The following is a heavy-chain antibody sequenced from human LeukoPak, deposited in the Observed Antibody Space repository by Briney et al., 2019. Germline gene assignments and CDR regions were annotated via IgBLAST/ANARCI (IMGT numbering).Heavy chain of an antibody. CDR3: ARGSDTYYYDSSGDAFDI. J-gene: IGHJ3*02. CDR1: GGTFSSYA. V-gene: IGHV1-69*05. Sequence: ASVKVSCKASGGTFSSYAISWVRQAPGQGLEWMGGIIPIFGTANYAQKFQGRVTITTDESTSTAYMELSSLRSEDTAVYYCARGSDTYYYDSSGDAFDIWGQGTMVTVSS. D-gene: IGHD3-22*01. CDR2: IIPIFGTA.